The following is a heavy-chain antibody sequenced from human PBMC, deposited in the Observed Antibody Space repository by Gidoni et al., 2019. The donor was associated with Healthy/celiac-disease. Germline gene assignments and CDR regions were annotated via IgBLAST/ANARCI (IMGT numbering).Heavy chain of an antibody. J-gene: IGHJ4*02. CDR3: ARDKGGWLQPTYDY. CDR2: IIPILGIA. V-gene: IGHV1-69*04. CDR1: GGTFSSYA. D-gene: IGHD5-12*01. Sequence: QVQLVQSGAEVKKPGSSVKVSCKASGGTFSSYAISWVRQAPGQGLEWMGRIIPILGIANYAQKFQGRVTITADKSTSTAYMELSSLRSEDTAVYYCARDKGGWLQPTYDYWGQGTLVTVSS.